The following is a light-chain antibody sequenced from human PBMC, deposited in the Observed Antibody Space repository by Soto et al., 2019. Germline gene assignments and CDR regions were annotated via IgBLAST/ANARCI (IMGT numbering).Light chain of an antibody. CDR1: QSISDY. V-gene: IGKV1-5*01. CDR3: QQYGSSPPT. J-gene: IGKJ5*01. CDR2: DAS. Sequence: ILMTQSPSTLSASVGDTVIINCRASQSISDYLAWYQQKPGKAPKLLIYDASNLESGVPSTFSGSGSGTEFTLTISSLQPDDFAVYYCQQYGSSPPTFGQGTRLEI.